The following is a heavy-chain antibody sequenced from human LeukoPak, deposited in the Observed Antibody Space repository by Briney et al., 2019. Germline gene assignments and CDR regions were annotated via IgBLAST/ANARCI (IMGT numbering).Heavy chain of an antibody. CDR3: AKSYGDPVNYYGMDV. CDR1: GFTFSSYG. Sequence: GGSLRLSCAASGFTFSSYGMHWVRQAPGKGLEWVAVIWYDGSNKYYADSVKGRFTISRDNSKNTLYLQMNSLRAEDTAVYYCAKSYGDPVNYYGMDVWGQGTTVTVSS. CDR2: IWYDGSNK. V-gene: IGHV3-33*06. J-gene: IGHJ6*02. D-gene: IGHD4-17*01.